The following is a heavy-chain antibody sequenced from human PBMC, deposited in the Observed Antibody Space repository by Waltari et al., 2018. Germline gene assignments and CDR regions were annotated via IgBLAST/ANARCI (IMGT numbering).Heavy chain of an antibody. CDR2: IYYRRST. V-gene: IGHV4-30-4*08. CDR3: ARDTLELLDY. D-gene: IGHD1-7*01. Sequence: QVQLQESGPGLVKPSQTLSLTCTVSGGSIRSSDYYWSWIRQPPGKGLEWIGYIYYRRSTYYNPSLKSRVTISLDTSKNQFSLKLYSVTAADTAVYYCARDTLELLDYWGQGTLVTVSS. CDR1: GGSIRSSDYY. J-gene: IGHJ4*02.